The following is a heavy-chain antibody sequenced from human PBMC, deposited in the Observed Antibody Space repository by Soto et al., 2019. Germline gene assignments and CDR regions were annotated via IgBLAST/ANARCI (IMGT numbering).Heavy chain of an antibody. CDR1: GFTFSSYA. CDR3: ARDLRSSSSMDY. CDR2: ISYDGSNK. D-gene: IGHD6-6*01. V-gene: IGHV3-30-3*01. J-gene: IGHJ4*02. Sequence: PGGSLRLSCAASGFTFSSYAMHWVRQAPGKGLEWVAVISYDGSNKYYADSVKGRFTISRDNSKNTLYLQMNSLRAEDTAVYYCARDLRSSSSMDYWGQGTLVTVS.